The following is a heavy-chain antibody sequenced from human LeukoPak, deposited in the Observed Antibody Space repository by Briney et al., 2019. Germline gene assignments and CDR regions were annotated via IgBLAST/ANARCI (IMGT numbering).Heavy chain of an antibody. Sequence: PGGSLRLSCAASGFNFSDFWMTWVRQIPGKGLQWVANIKEDGGEEYHVDSVKGRFAISRDNTKRSLFLQMNSLRGDDTAVYFCVRDSRPGGDIGLHHNFDQWGQGTLVTVSS. CDR3: VRDSRPGGDIGLHHNFDQ. CDR1: GFNFSDFW. V-gene: IGHV3-7*01. CDR2: IKEDGGEE. J-gene: IGHJ4*02. D-gene: IGHD3-16*01.